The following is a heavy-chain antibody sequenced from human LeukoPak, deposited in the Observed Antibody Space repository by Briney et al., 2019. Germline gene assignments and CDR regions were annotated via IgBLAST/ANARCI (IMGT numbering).Heavy chain of an antibody. D-gene: IGHD4-17*01. CDR3: ARQRTSVTANDALDI. CDR2: IFQSGTT. Sequence: SETLSLTCVVSGGSISSRNWWIWVRQPPGGGLEWIGEIFQSGTTSYNPSLKSRVAMSIDTSKNKFSLKMTSVTAADTAVCYCARQRTSVTANDALDIWGQGTMVTVSS. J-gene: IGHJ3*02. V-gene: IGHV4-4*02. CDR1: GGSISSRNW.